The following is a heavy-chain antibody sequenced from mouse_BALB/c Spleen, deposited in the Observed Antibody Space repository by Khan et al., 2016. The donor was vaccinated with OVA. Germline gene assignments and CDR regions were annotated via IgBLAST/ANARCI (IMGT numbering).Heavy chain of an antibody. CDR3: AREEALYYFDY. V-gene: IGHV1-76*01. CDR2: IYPGTDNT. J-gene: IGHJ2*01. Sequence: QVQLKQSGGELVRPGASVNLSCKTSGYIFTSYWIHWVRQRSGQGLEWIARIYPGTDNTYYNEKLKDKATLTAVKSSSTAYMQLSSLKSEDSAVYFCAREEALYYFDYWGQGTTLTVSS. CDR1: GYIFTSYW. D-gene: IGHD3-2*02.